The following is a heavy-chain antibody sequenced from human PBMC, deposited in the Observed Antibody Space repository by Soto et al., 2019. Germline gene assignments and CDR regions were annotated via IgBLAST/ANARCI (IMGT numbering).Heavy chain of an antibody. CDR3: ARAGAMGVDY. CDR1: GFSFNSHW. CDR2: IYFDGITT. V-gene: IGHV3-74*01. Sequence: GGSLRFSCTSYGFSFNSHWMHRVRQAPGKGLVWVSRIYFDGITTNYADSVKGRLTVSRDNAKNTVYLHVNTLRDEDTAVYYCARAGAMGVDYWGQGTLVTGSS. D-gene: IGHD1-26*01. J-gene: IGHJ4*02.